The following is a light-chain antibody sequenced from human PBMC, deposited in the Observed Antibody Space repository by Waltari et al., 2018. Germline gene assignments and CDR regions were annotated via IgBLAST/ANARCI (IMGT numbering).Light chain of an antibody. Sequence: QSVLTQPPSASGTPGQRVTMSCSGRSPNIGRNTVTWYQQLPGTAPKLLIYIDNPRPSGVPDRFSGSRSGTSASRAISGLQSEDEADYHCATWDDSLNAWVFGGGTKLTVL. V-gene: IGLV1-44*01. CDR2: IDN. CDR1: SPNIGRNT. J-gene: IGLJ3*02. CDR3: ATWDDSLNAWV.